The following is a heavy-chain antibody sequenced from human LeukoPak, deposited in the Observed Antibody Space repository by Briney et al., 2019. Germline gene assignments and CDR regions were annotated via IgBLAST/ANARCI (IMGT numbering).Heavy chain of an antibody. D-gene: IGHD6-19*01. Sequence: GGSLRLSCAGSGFNFSSHWMYWVRQAPGKGLVWVSRINSDERSRTYADSVKGRFTISRDNAKNTLYLQMNSLRAEDTAVYYCARGMYSSGLDYWGRGTLVTVSS. V-gene: IGHV3-74*01. CDR1: GFNFSSHW. J-gene: IGHJ4*02. CDR2: INSDERSR. CDR3: ARGMYSSGLDY.